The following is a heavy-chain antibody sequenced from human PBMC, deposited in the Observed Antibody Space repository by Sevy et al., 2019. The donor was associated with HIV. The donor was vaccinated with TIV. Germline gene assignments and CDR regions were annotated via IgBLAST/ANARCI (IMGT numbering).Heavy chain of an antibody. CDR3: ASASGTIAVATKYYYGMDV. CDR1: GGTFSSYA. CDR2: SIPIFGTA. V-gene: IGHV1-69*01. D-gene: IGHD6-19*01. J-gene: IGHJ6*02. Sequence: ASVKVSCQASGGTFSSYAISWVRQAPGQGLEWMGGSIPIFGTAKYAQKFQGRVTITADESTSTAYMELSSQRSENTAVYYCASASGTIAVATKYYYGMDVWGQGTTVTVSS.